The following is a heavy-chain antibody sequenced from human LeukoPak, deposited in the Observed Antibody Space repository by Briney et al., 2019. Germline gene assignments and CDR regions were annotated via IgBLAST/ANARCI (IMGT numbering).Heavy chain of an antibody. CDR3: ARDFRRKFDY. J-gene: IGHJ4*02. Sequence: GGSLRLSCEASAFTFSSYTMNWVRQAPGKGLEWVSSISSSSSYIYYADSVKGRFTISRDNAKNSLYLQMNSLRAEDTAVYYCARDFRRKFDYWGQGTLVTVSS. CDR1: AFTFSSYT. V-gene: IGHV3-21*01. CDR2: ISSSSSYI.